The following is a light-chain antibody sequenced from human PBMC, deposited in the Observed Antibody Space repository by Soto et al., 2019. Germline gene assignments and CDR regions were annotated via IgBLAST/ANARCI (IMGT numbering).Light chain of an antibody. CDR2: AAY. J-gene: IGKJ4*01. CDR1: QDISTY. V-gene: IGKV1-27*01. CDR3: QKYDNAPLT. Sequence: DIQMTQAPSSLSASVGDRVTITCRARQDISTYLAWYQHKPGKVPKLLISAAYTLQSGVPPRFSGSGSGTDFTLTISSLQPEDVATYYCQKYDNAPLTLRGGTKVEMK.